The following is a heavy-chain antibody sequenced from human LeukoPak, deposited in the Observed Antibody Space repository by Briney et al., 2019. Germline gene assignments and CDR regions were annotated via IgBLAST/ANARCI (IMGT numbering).Heavy chain of an antibody. CDR3: ARATMVRGVSGTYYYYYMDV. V-gene: IGHV4-59*01. Sequence: SETLSLTCTVSDDSITIYYWSWIRQPPGKGLEWIGYIYYSGSTNYNPSLKSRVTISVDTSKNQFSLKLSSVTAADTAVYYCARATMVRGVSGTYYYYYMDVWGKGTTVTISS. J-gene: IGHJ6*03. CDR1: DDSITIYY. CDR2: IYYSGST. D-gene: IGHD3-10*01.